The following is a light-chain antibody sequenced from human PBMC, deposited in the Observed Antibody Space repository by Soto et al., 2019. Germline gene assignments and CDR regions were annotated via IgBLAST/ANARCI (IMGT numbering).Light chain of an antibody. Sequence: EIELTQSPATLSLSPGERATLSCGASQSVSSSYLAWYQQKPGLAPRLIIYDASSRATVIPDRFSGSGSGTDFTLTISRLEPEDFAVYYCQQYGSSWTFGQGTKVEIK. CDR2: DAS. J-gene: IGKJ1*01. CDR1: QSVSSSY. CDR3: QQYGSSWT. V-gene: IGKV3D-20*01.